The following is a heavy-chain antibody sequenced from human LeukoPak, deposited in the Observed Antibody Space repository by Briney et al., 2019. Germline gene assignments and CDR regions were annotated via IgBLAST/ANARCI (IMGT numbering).Heavy chain of an antibody. D-gene: IGHD1-26*01. CDR3: ARVGARSFDY. CDR1: GGSISSSSYY. CDR2: IYYSGST. V-gene: IGHV4-39*01. J-gene: IGHJ4*02. Sequence: IPSETLSLTCTVSGGSISSSSYYWGWIRQPPGKGLEWIGSIYYSGSTHDNPSLKSRVTISVDTSKNQFSLKLNSVTAADTAVYYCARVGARSFDYWGQGTLVTVSS.